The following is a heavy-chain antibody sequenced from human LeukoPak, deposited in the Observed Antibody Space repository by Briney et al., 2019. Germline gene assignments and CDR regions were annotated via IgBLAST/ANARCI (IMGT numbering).Heavy chain of an antibody. CDR1: GYTFTSYY. CDR2: INPSGGST. J-gene: IGHJ4*02. CDR3: AREGEWLRLSYKSPPDY. D-gene: IGHD5-12*01. Sequence: ASVKVSCKASGYTFTSYYMHWVQQAPGQGLEWMGIINPSGGSTSYAQKFQGRVTMTRDTSTSTAYMELRSLRSDDTAVYYCAREGEWLRLSYKSPPDYWGQGTLVTVSS. V-gene: IGHV1-46*01.